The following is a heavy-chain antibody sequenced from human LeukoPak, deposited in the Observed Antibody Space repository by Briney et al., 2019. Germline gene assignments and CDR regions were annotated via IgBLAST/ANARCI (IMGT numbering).Heavy chain of an antibody. Sequence: ASVKVSCKASGYTFTGYYMHWVRQAPGQGLEWMGWINPNSGGTNYAQKFQGRVTMTRDTSISTAYMELSRLRSDDTAAYYCARDRKGYPFHYYGMDVWGQGTTVTVSS. V-gene: IGHV1-2*02. D-gene: IGHD5-12*01. CDR1: GYTFTGYY. CDR2: INPNSGGT. J-gene: IGHJ6*02. CDR3: ARDRKGYPFHYYGMDV.